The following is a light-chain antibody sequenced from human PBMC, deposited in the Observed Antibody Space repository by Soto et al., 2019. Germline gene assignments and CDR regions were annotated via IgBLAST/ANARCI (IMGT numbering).Light chain of an antibody. V-gene: IGLV2-23*01. CDR2: EAN. J-gene: IGLJ2*01. CDR3: SSYAGYSTSVV. CDR1: SSDVGSYNL. Sequence: QSALTQPASVSGSPGQSITISCTGTSSDVGSYNLVSWYQQHPGKAPKLMIHEANKRPSGVSDRFSGSKSGNTASLTISGLQAEDEAEYYCSSYAGYSTSVVFGGGTKLTVL.